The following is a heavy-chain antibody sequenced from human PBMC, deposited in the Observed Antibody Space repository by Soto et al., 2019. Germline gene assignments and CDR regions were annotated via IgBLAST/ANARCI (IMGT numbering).Heavy chain of an antibody. V-gene: IGHV4-39*01. Sequence: SETLSLTCTVSGGSISSSSYYWGWIRQPPGKGLEWIGSIYYSGSTYYNPSLKSRVTISVDTSKNQFSLKLSSVTAADAAVYYCARQSLLWFGELMGWFDPWGQGTLVTVSS. CDR1: GGSISSSSYY. D-gene: IGHD3-10*01. CDR3: ARQSLLWFGELMGWFDP. CDR2: IYYSGST. J-gene: IGHJ5*02.